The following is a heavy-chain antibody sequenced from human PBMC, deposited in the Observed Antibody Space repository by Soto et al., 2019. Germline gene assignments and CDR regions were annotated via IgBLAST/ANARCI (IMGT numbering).Heavy chain of an antibody. CDR3: ATGVGSSPPLY. V-gene: IGHV4-59*02. J-gene: IGHJ4*02. Sequence: SETLSLTCTISGGSVSVYYWSWIRQSTGQGLEWIGYIYASGSPYYNPSLRSRVTISADTSKNQISLKLTSPTAADTAVYYCATGVGSSPPLYLGVGILFTVSS. D-gene: IGHD1-26*01. CDR1: GGSVSVYY. CDR2: IYASGSP.